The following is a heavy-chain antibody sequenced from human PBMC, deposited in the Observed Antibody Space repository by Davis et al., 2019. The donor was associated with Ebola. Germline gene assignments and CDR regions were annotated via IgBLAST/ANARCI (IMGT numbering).Heavy chain of an antibody. Sequence: GESLKISCAASGFTFSSYGMNWVRQAPGKGLEWVSSITSGRTYTYYADSVKGRFTISRDNSKNTLYLQMNSLRAEDTAVYYCAKDFMVRGVIDYWGQGTLVTVSS. CDR1: GFTFSSYG. V-gene: IGHV3-21*01. J-gene: IGHJ4*02. D-gene: IGHD3-10*01. CDR3: AKDFMVRGVIDY. CDR2: ITSGRTYT.